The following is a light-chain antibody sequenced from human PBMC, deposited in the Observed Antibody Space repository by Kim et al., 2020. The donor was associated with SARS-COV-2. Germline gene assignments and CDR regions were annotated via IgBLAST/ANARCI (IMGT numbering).Light chain of an antibody. CDR1: SSDVGGYNL. Sequence: GQSIAISCAGTSSDVGGYNLVSWYQQHPGKAPKLMVYDVSSRPSGISDRFSGSKSGNSASLTISGLQAEDEADYYCASYTSGSTYVFGTGTKVTVL. CDR3: ASYTSGSTYV. CDR2: DVS. V-gene: IGLV2-14*03. J-gene: IGLJ1*01.